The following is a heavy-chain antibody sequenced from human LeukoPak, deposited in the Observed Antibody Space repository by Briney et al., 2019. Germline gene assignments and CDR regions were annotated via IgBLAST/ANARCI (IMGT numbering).Heavy chain of an antibody. CDR3: ATSASSSWLDY. CDR2: IYSGCST. V-gene: IGHV3-66*01. J-gene: IGHJ4*02. CDR1: GFTISSNY. Sequence: GGSLRLSCAASGFTISSNYMSWVRQAPGKGLEWVSVIYSGCSTYYADSVKGRFTISRDNSKNTLYLQMNSLRAEDTAVYYCATSASSSWLDYWGQGTLVTVSS. D-gene: IGHD6-13*01.